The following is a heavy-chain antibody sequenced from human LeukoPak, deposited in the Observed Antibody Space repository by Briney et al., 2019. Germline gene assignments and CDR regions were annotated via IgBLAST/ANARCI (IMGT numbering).Heavy chain of an antibody. D-gene: IGHD3-10*01. V-gene: IGHV3-23*01. CDR3: AKEDDYYGSGRYYYFDY. Sequence: GGSLRLSCEASGFTFSNYAMSWVRQAPGKGLEWVSGICGQGISIYYAESVKGRFTTSRDNSKSTLYMLMNSLRAEDTAVYYCAKEDDYYGSGRYYYFDYWGQGTLVTVSS. CDR2: ICGQGISI. CDR1: GFTFSNYA. J-gene: IGHJ4*02.